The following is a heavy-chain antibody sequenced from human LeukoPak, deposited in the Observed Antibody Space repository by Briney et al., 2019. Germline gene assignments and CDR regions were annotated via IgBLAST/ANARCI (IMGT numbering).Heavy chain of an antibody. J-gene: IGHJ4*02. CDR2: ISGSGGST. V-gene: IGHV3-23*01. CDR3: AKAYDSSGYYDRSVDY. Sequence: GGSLRLSCAASGFTFSSYAMSWVRQAPGKGLKWVSAISGSGGSTYYADSVKGRFTISTDNSKNTLYLQMNSLRAEDTAVYYCAKAYDSSGYYDRSVDYWGQGTLVTVSS. D-gene: IGHD3-22*01. CDR1: GFTFSSYA.